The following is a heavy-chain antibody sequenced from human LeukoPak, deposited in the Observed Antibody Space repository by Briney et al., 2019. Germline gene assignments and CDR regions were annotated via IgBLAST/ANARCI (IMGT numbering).Heavy chain of an antibody. CDR2: INPNSGDT. V-gene: IGHV1-2*02. CDR3: ARDGLGYCSGGSCLYYYMDV. D-gene: IGHD2-15*01. Sequence: GASVKVSCKASGYSFPAKYMHWVRQAPGQGLEWMGWINPNSGDTTFAQKFQGRVTMTRDMSTSTVYMELSSLRSEDTAVYYCARDGLGYCSGGSCLYYYMDVWGKGTTVTVSS. J-gene: IGHJ6*03. CDR1: GYSFPAKY.